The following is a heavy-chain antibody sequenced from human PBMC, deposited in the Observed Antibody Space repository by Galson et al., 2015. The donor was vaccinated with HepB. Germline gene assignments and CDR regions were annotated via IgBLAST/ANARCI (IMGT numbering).Heavy chain of an antibody. J-gene: IGHJ4*02. V-gene: IGHV1-24*01. Sequence: QAPGKGLEWMGGFDPEDGETIYAQKFQGRVTMTEDTSTDTAYMELSSLRSEDTAVYYCATALGYCSGGSCYDYWGQGTLVTVSS. CDR3: ATALGYCSGGSCYDY. CDR2: FDPEDGET. D-gene: IGHD2-15*01.